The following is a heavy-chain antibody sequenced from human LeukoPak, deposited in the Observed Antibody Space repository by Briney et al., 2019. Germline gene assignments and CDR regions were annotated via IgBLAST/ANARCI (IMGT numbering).Heavy chain of an antibody. Sequence: SVKVSCKASGGTFSSYAISWVRQAPGQGLEWMGRIFPILGIANYAQKFQGRVTITADKSTSTAYMELSSLRSEDTAVYYCARGLQTTVTTWGQGTLVTVSS. V-gene: IGHV1-69*04. CDR3: ARGLQTTVTT. D-gene: IGHD4-17*01. CDR2: IFPILGIA. CDR1: GGTFSSYA. J-gene: IGHJ4*02.